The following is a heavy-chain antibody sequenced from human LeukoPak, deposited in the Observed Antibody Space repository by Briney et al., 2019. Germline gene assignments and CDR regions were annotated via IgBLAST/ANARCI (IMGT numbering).Heavy chain of an antibody. CDR2: IYADDSDT. D-gene: IGHD2-2*02. V-gene: IGHV5-51*01. CDR1: GYRFTSYW. CDR3: AIGGDSTTSCYRCFDY. J-gene: IGHJ4*02. Sequence: GESLKISWKGSGYRFTSYWIGWVRQMPGKGLEWMGLIYADDSDTRYSPSFQGQVTISADKSISTAYLQWSSLKASDTAMYYCAIGGDSTTSCYRCFDYWGQGTLVTVSS.